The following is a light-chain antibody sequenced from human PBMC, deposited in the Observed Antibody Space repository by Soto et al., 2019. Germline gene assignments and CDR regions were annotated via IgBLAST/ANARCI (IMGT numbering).Light chain of an antibody. CDR3: SSYTSTGTLYV. CDR2: EIS. Sequence: QSVRTQPASVSGSPGQSITISCTGTSNDIGDYNYVSWYQQHPGEAPKLMIYEISKRPSGVSNRFSGSKSGNTASLTISGLQAEDEANYYCSSYTSTGTLYVFGTGTKVTVL. CDR1: SNDIGDYNY. V-gene: IGLV2-14*01. J-gene: IGLJ1*01.